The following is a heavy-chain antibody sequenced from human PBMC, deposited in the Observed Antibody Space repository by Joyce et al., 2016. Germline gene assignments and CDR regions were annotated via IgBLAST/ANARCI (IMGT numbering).Heavy chain of an antibody. CDR1: GFTFSTYA. D-gene: IGHD1-26*01. CDR2: IGSSGTNT. V-gene: IGHV3-23*01. Sequence: EVQLLESGGGLVQPGGCLKLSCAASGFTFSTYAMAWVRQAPGKGLEWVSTIGSSGTNTYLADSVKGRFTISRDNSKNTVFLQMNSLRSEDTAIYYCAKAGVGARGFDYWGQGTLATVSS. CDR3: AKAGVGARGFDY. J-gene: IGHJ4*02.